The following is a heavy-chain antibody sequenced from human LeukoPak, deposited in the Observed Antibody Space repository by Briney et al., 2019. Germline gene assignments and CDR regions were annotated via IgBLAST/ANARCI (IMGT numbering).Heavy chain of an antibody. V-gene: IGHV3-30*04. CDR2: ISYDGSNK. D-gene: IGHD3-10*01. CDR1: GFTFSSYA. J-gene: IGHJ6*03. CDR3: ARDYNGSGSYYTAYSYYYYYMDV. Sequence: GGSLRLSCAASGFTFSSYAMHWARQAPGKGLEWVAVISYDGSNKYYADSVKGRFTISRDNSKNTLYLQMNSLRAEDTAVYYCARDYNGSGSYYTAYSYYYYYMDVWGKGTSVTVSS.